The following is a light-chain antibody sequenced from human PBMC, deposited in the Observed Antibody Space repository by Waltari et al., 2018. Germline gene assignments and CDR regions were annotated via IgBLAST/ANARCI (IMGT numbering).Light chain of an antibody. CDR3: AAWDDSLNGWV. V-gene: IGLV1-44*01. CDR2: SNN. CDR1: SSNIGRNT. J-gene: IGLJ3*02. Sequence: QSVLTQPPSASGTPGQRVTLSCSGSSSNIGRNTVTLYQQLPGTAPKLLIYSNNQRPSGVPDRFSGSKSGTSASLAISGLQSEDEADYYCAAWDDSLNGWVFGGGTKLTVL.